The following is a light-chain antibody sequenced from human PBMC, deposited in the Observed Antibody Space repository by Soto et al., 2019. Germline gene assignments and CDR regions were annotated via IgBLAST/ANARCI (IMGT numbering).Light chain of an antibody. CDR1: SSNIGSNF. CDR2: RNN. Sequence: QSVLTRAPSASGTPGQRVTISCSGSSSNIGSNFVYWYQQVSGTAPTLLIYRNNQRPSGVPDRFSGSKSGTSASLAISGLRSEDEAVYYCAVWDASLTDLVFGGGTKVTVL. CDR3: AVWDASLTDLV. J-gene: IGLJ3*02. V-gene: IGLV1-47*01.